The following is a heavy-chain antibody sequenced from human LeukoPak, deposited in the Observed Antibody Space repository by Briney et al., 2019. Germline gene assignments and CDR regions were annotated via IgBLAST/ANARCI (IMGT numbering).Heavy chain of an antibody. D-gene: IGHD6-19*01. CDR3: AKDSLPAPDIAVAGNFDY. Sequence: GGSLRLSCAASGFTFDDYAMHWVRQAPGKGLEWVSGISWNSGSIGYADSVKGRFTISRDNAKNSPYLQMNSLRAEDTALYYCAKDSLPAPDIAVAGNFDYWGQGTLVTVSS. J-gene: IGHJ4*02. CDR1: GFTFDDYA. V-gene: IGHV3-9*01. CDR2: ISWNSGSI.